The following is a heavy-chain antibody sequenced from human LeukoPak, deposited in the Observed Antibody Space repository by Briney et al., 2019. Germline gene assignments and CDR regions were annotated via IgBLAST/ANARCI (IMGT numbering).Heavy chain of an antibody. V-gene: IGHV3-30-3*01. Sequence: GGSLRLSCAASGFTFSSYAMHWVRQAPGKGLEWVAVISYDGSNKYYADSVKGRFTISRDNSKNTLYLQMNSLRAEDTAMYYCARLSSTSPGGNWFDPWGQGTLVTVSS. CDR3: ARLSSTSPGGNWFDP. CDR2: ISYDGSNK. J-gene: IGHJ5*02. CDR1: GFTFSSYA. D-gene: IGHD2-2*01.